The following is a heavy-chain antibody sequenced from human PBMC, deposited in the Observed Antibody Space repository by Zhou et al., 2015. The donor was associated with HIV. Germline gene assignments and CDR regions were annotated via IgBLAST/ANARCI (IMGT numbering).Heavy chain of an antibody. Sequence: QVQLVESGGGVVQPGRSLRLSCAASGFTFSSYAMHWVRQAPGKGLEWVAVISYDGSNKYYADSVKGRFTISRDNSKNTLYLQMNSLRAEDTAVYYCARDGEAIGYYYYYMDVWGKGTTVTVSS. J-gene: IGHJ6*03. V-gene: IGHV3-30-3*01. CDR2: ISYDGSNK. CDR3: ARDGEAIGYYYYYMDV. CDR1: GFTFSSYA. D-gene: IGHD3-10*01.